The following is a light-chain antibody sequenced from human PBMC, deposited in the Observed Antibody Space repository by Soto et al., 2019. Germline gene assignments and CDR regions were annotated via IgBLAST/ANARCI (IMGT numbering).Light chain of an antibody. CDR2: EVS. V-gene: IGLV2-8*01. Sequence: QSALTQPPSESGSTGQSVTISCTGPSSDVGGYNYVSWHQQHPGKAPKLMLYEVSKRPAGVPDRFSGSKSGNTAFLTFSGLQAADEAEYYCISYAGSKNYVFGTGTKVTVL. CDR3: ISYAGSKNYV. J-gene: IGLJ1*01. CDR1: SSDVGGYNY.